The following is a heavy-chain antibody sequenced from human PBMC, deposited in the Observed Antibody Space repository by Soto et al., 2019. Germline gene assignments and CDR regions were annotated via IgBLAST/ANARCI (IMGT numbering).Heavy chain of an antibody. D-gene: IGHD2-21*01. CDR1: GFTFSSYD. CDR3: AKDHGYLWDYYYYMDV. Sequence: GGSLRLSCAASGFTFSSYDMHWVRQATGKGLEWVSAIGTAGDTYYPGSVKGRFTISRENSKNTLYLQMNSLRAEDTAVYYCAKDHGYLWDYYYYMDVWGKGTTVTVSS. V-gene: IGHV3-13*01. CDR2: IGTAGDT. J-gene: IGHJ6*03.